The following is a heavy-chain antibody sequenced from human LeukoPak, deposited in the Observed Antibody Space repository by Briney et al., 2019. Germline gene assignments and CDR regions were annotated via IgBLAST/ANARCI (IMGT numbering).Heavy chain of an antibody. V-gene: IGHV3-21*01. CDR3: AREEHSSGWYVFPMDY. Sequence: GGSLRLSCAASGFTFSSYTMNWVRQAPGRGLEWVSSISSSSSYIYYADSVKGRFTISRDNAKNSLYLQMNSLRAEDTAVYYCAREEHSSGWYVFPMDYWGQGTLVTVSS. CDR1: GFTFSSYT. CDR2: ISSSSSYI. D-gene: IGHD6-19*01. J-gene: IGHJ4*02.